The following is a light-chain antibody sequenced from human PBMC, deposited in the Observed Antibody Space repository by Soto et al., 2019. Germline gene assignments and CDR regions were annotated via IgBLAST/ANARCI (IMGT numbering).Light chain of an antibody. CDR1: QSISSW. J-gene: IGKJ1*01. Sequence: DIQMTQSPSTLSASVGDRVTITCRASQSISSWLAWYQQKPGKAPKLLIYDASSLESGVPSRFSGSGSGTEFTLTISSLQPDDFATYYCQQYNSYSTFGQVTKADIK. V-gene: IGKV1-5*01. CDR3: QQYNSYST. CDR2: DAS.